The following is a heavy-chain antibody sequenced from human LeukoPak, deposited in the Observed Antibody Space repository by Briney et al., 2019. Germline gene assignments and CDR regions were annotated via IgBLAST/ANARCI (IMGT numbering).Heavy chain of an antibody. CDR3: AISRYCGGDCYPPFDY. J-gene: IGHJ4*02. D-gene: IGHD2-21*02. CDR1: GYSFTYYW. CDR2: IDPSDSYT. Sequence: GESLKISCKGSGYSFTYYWIGWVRQMPGKGLEWMGRIDPSDSYTNYSPSFQGHVTISADKSISTAYLQWSSLKASDTAMYYCAISRYCGGDCYPPFDYWGQGTLVTVSS. V-gene: IGHV5-10-1*01.